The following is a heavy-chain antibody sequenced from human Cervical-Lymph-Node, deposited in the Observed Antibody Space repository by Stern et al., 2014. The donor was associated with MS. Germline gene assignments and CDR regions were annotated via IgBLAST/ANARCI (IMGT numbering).Heavy chain of an antibody. V-gene: IGHV3-33*01. CDR1: GFTFEDYA. Sequence: VHLLESGGGVVQPGGSQRLSCTASGFTFEDYAMEWVRQVPGKGLEWVAMIWYDGSQKYYGDSVRGRFSVSRDNSRNTLYLQMKSLSLEDTAVYYCARKIPDYYYYAMDVWGQGTTVTVSS. J-gene: IGHJ6*02. CDR3: ARKIPDYYYYAMDV. CDR2: IWYDGSQK. D-gene: IGHD2-2*02.